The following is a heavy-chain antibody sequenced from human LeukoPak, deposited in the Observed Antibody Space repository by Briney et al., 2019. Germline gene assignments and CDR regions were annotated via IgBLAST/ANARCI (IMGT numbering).Heavy chain of an antibody. V-gene: IGHV3-30*18. CDR2: VSYDASST. CDR3: TKVQLPRHELGNCYFDY. CDR1: GFTFSTYG. D-gene: IGHD2-2*01. Sequence: SGGSLRLSCAASGFTFSTYGMLWVRQAPGKGLVWVAVVSYDASSTYYAVSVKGRFTISRDNSKNTLYLQMNSLRSDDTAVYFCTKVQLPRHELGNCYFDYWGQGTLVTVSS. J-gene: IGHJ4*02.